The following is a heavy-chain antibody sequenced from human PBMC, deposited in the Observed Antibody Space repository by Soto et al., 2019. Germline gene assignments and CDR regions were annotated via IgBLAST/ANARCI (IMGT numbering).Heavy chain of an antibody. D-gene: IGHD5-18*01. CDR2: ISSSGST. V-gene: IGHV4-59*01. CDR3: AREARSSYGYPFDY. Sequence: PSETLSLTCTVSGGSISTYFWSWIRQPPGKALEWIGYISSSGSTNYNPSLKSRVTISVDTPKNQFFLRLTSVTAADTAVYYCAREARSSYGYPFDYWDQGTLVTVSS. CDR1: GGSISTYF. J-gene: IGHJ4*02.